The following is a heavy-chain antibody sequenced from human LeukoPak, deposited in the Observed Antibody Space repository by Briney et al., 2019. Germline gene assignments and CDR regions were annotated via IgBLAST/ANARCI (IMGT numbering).Heavy chain of an antibody. CDR2: INPNSGGT. J-gene: IGHJ6*03. CDR3: ARGVAGPYYYYYMDV. Sequence: ASVKVSCKASGYTFTDYYMHWVRQAPEQGLEWMGWINPNSGGTNYAQKFQGRVTMTRDTSISTAYMELSRLTSDDTAVYYCARGVAGPYYYYYMDVWGGGTTVTVSS. CDR1: GYTFTDYY. D-gene: IGHD6-19*01. V-gene: IGHV1-2*02.